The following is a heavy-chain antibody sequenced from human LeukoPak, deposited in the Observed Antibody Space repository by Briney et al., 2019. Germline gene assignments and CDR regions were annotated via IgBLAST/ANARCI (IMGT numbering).Heavy chain of an antibody. J-gene: IGHJ5*02. CDR3: ARDKSRGDDGFDP. CDR2: IYTSGST. Sequence: SETLSLTCTVSGGSISSYYWSWIRQPAGKGLEWIGRIYTSGSTNYNPSLKSRVTISVDTSKNQFSLKMRSVTAADTAVYFCARDKSRGDDGFDPWGQGTLVTVSS. V-gene: IGHV4-4*07. D-gene: IGHD2-21*02. CDR1: GGSISSYY.